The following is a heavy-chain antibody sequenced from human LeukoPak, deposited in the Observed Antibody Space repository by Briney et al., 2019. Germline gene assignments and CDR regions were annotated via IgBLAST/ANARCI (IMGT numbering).Heavy chain of an antibody. J-gene: IGHJ4*02. CDR3: ARGIIGYYFDY. CDR2: ISAYGNT. CDR1: GYDFTDRY. Sequence: ASVKVSCKASGYDFTDRYMHWVRQAPGQGLEWMGLISAYGNTNYAQNLQGRVTMTTDTSTSTAYMELRSLRSDDTAVYYCARGIIGYYFDYWGQGTLVTVSS. D-gene: IGHD2-15*01. V-gene: IGHV1-18*04.